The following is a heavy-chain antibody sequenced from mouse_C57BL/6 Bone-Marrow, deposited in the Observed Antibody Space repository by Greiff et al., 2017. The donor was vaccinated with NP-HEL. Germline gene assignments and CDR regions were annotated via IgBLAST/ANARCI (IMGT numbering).Heavy chain of an antibody. D-gene: IGHD1-1*01. Sequence: QVQLQQPGAELVKPGASVKLSCKASGYTFTSYWMHWVKQRPGRGLEWIGRIDPNSGGTKYNEKFKSKATLTVDKPSSTAYMQLSSLTSEDSAVYYSARLGYGSPLRGYAMDYWGEGTSVTVSS. CDR2: IDPNSGGT. J-gene: IGHJ4*01. V-gene: IGHV1-72*01. CDR3: ARLGYGSPLRGYAMDY. CDR1: GYTFTSYW.